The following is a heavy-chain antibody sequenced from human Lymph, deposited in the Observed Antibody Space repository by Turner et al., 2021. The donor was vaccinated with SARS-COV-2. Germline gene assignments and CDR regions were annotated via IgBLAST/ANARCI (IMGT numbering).Heavy chain of an antibody. Sequence: VQLVQSGAAVKKPGASVKVSCKASGYTFTSYYMHWVRQAPGQGLEWMGITNPSGENTSYAQKFQGRVTMTRDTSTSTVYMELSSLRSEDTAVYYCASVGPGGFDYWGQGTPGTVSS. D-gene: IGHD2-15*01. V-gene: IGHV1-46*01. CDR3: ASVGPGGFDY. CDR2: TNPSGENT. J-gene: IGHJ4*02. CDR1: GYTFTSYY.